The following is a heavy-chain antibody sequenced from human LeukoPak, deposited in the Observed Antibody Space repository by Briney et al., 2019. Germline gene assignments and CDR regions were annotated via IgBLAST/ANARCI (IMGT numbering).Heavy chain of an antibody. J-gene: IGHJ4*02. CDR1: GYTFSGNY. Sequence: GASVTISCMASGYTFSGNYIHWLRQAPGQGLEWMGWIDANNGDTKSAQKFQGRVTMSRDTSISTAYMDLSSLSPDDAAVYYCARDPSSVTLYFFDYWGQGTLVTVSS. CDR3: ARDPSSVTLYFFDY. D-gene: IGHD4-11*01. CDR2: IDANNGDT. V-gene: IGHV1-2*02.